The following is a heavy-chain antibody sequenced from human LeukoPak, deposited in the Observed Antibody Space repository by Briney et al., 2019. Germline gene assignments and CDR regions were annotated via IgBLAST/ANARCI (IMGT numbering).Heavy chain of an antibody. Sequence: GASVKVSCKASGGAFSRYSISWVRQAPGQGLEWMGRSIPIFDTTNYAQKFQGRVTITTDESTSTAYMELSSLRSEDTAVYYCAGRFCRSGSCLPLDYWGQGTPVTVSS. J-gene: IGHJ4*02. CDR3: AGRFCRSGSCLPLDY. CDR1: GGAFSRYS. CDR2: SIPIFDTT. D-gene: IGHD2-15*01. V-gene: IGHV1-69*05.